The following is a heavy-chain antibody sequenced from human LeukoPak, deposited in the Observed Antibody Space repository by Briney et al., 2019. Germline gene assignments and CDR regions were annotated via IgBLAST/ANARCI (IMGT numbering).Heavy chain of an antibody. V-gene: IGHV3-15*01. D-gene: IGHD3-3*01. CDR2: IKSKTDGGTT. CDR1: GFTFSNAW. Sequence: GGSLRLSCAASGFTFSNAWMTWGRQAPGKGLEWVGRIKSKTDGGTTDYAAPVKGRFTISRDDSKNTLYLQMNSLKTEDTAVYYCTPEPEVIMSVFDYRGQGTLVTVSS. J-gene: IGHJ4*02. CDR3: TPEPEVIMSVFDY.